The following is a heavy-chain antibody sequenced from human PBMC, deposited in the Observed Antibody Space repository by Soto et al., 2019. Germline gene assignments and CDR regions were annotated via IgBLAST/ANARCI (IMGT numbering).Heavy chain of an antibody. V-gene: IGHV4-59*01. D-gene: IGHD5-12*01. CDR1: GGSISSYY. CDR2: IYYSGST. J-gene: IGHJ4*02. CDR3: ARDSRATDFDY. Sequence: QVQLQESGPGLVKPSETLSLTCTVSGGSISSYYWSWIRQPPGKGLEWIGYIYYSGSTNYNPSLKSRVTISVDTSKNQFSLKLRSVTAADTAVYYCARDSRATDFDYWGQGTLVTVSS.